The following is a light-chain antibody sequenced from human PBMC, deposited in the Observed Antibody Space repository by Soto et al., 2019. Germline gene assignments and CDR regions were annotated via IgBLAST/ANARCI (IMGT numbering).Light chain of an antibody. CDR3: QHRSNWPA. V-gene: IGKV3-11*02. CDR1: QSVSRN. CDR2: DAS. Sequence: EIVLTQSPAPMSLSPGDRATLSCRTSQSVSRNLAWYQQNPGQAPRLLIYDASQRATGIAARFSGSGSGRDFTLTISSLETEDFARYDWQHRSNWPAFGGGTKVEIK. J-gene: IGKJ4*01.